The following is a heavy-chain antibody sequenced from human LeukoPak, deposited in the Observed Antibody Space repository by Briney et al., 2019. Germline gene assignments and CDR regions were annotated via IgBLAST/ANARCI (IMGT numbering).Heavy chain of an antibody. D-gene: IGHD3-10*01. CDR1: GDSITKTYFY. V-gene: IGHV4-39*07. CDR2: IYYSGTT. Sequence: SETLSLTCAVSGDSITKTYFYWGWVRQSPGKGLEWIGSIYYSGTTFYNPSLRSRVIISVDTSKNHFSLKLSSVTAADTAVYYCATSGSGRPFYYYGMDVWGQGTTVTVSS. J-gene: IGHJ6*02. CDR3: ATSGSGRPFYYYGMDV.